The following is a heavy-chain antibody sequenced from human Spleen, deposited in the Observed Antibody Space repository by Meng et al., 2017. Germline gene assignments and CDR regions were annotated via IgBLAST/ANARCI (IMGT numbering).Heavy chain of an antibody. CDR2: ISYDGSNK. J-gene: IGHJ4*02. CDR1: GFTFSSYA. CDR3: TWDDKAVSDY. D-gene: IGHD3-9*01. V-gene: IGHV3-30*04. Sequence: GESLKISCAASGFTFSSYAMHWVRQAPGKGLEWVAVISYDGSNKYYADSVKGRFTISRDNSKNTLYLQLNRLKIDDTAVYYCTWDDKAVSDYWGQGTLVTVSS.